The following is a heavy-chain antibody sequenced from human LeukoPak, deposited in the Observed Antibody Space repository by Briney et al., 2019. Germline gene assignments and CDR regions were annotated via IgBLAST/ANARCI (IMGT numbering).Heavy chain of an antibody. J-gene: IGHJ4*02. CDR2: LHTSGGS. Sequence: PSETLSLTCTVSGGSISLWQWNWIRQVAGKGLEWIGRLHTSGGSKYNPSLKSRVTMSLDTSKNQFFLKVSSVTAADTAVYFCATGGGPFDYWGQGILVTVSS. CDR1: GGSISLWQ. V-gene: IGHV4-4*07. CDR3: ATGGGPFDY. D-gene: IGHD3-16*01.